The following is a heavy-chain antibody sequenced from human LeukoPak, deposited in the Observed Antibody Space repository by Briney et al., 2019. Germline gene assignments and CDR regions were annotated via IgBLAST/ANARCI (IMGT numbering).Heavy chain of an antibody. CDR1: GYTFTSYG. CDR3: ARVQGPVYYDGSGYYPY. V-gene: IGHV1-18*01. Sequence: ASVKVSCKASGYTFTSYGISWVRQAPGQGLEWMGWISAYNGNTNYAQKLQGRVTMTTDTSTSTAYMELRSLRSDDTAVYYCARVQGPVYYDGSGYYPYWGQGTLVTVSS. CDR2: ISAYNGNT. J-gene: IGHJ4*02. D-gene: IGHD3-22*01.